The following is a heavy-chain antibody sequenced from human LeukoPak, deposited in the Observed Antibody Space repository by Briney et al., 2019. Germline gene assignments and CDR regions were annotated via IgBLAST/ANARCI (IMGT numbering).Heavy chain of an antibody. Sequence: SDTLSLTCTVSGGSIGSYYWSWIRQPAGKGLEWIGRSYTTGSTNYNPSLKSRVTLSLDTSKNQLSLNLSSVTAADTAVYYCARSGGSGFQLDSWGQGTLVTVSS. J-gene: IGHJ4*02. D-gene: IGHD1-26*01. CDR1: GGSIGSYY. CDR3: ARSGGSGFQLDS. CDR2: SYTTGST. V-gene: IGHV4-4*07.